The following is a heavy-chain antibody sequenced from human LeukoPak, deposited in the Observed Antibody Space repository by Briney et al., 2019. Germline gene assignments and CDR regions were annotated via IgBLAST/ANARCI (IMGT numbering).Heavy chain of an antibody. CDR3: AKSRGGGIAAATAYFDY. D-gene: IGHD6-13*01. V-gene: IGHV3-9*01. CDR2: ISWNSGSI. Sequence: GGSLRLSCAASGFTFDDYAMHWVRQAPGKGLEWVSGISWNSGSIGYADSVKGRFTISRDSAKNSLYLQMNSLRAEDTALYYCAKSRGGGIAAATAYFDYWGQGTLVTVSS. CDR1: GFTFDDYA. J-gene: IGHJ4*02.